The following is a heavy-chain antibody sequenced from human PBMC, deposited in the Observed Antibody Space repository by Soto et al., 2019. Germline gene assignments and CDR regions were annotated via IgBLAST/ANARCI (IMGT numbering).Heavy chain of an antibody. J-gene: IGHJ4*02. CDR2: IDPSDSYT. CDR1: GYSFTSYW. V-gene: IGHV5-10-1*01. CDR3: ATINTDSSGYDY. Sequence: RGESLKISCKGSGYSFTSYWISWVRQMPGKGLEWMGRIDPSDSYTNYSPSFQGHVTISADKSISTAYLQWSSLKASDTAMYYCATINTDSSGYDYWGQGTLVTVSS. D-gene: IGHD6-19*01.